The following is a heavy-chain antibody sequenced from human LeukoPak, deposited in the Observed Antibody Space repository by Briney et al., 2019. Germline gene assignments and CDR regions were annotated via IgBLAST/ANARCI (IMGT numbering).Heavy chain of an antibody. V-gene: IGHV4-39*07. D-gene: IGHD6-19*01. CDR2: IYYSGST. CDR3: AKVGSGWIYYFDY. CDR1: GGSISSSSYY. Sequence: PSETLSLTCTVSGGSISSSSYYWGWIRQPPGKGLEWIGSIYYSGSTYYNPSLKSRVTISVDTSKNQFSLKLSSVTAADTALYYRAKVGSGWIYYFDYWGQGTLVTVSS. J-gene: IGHJ4*02.